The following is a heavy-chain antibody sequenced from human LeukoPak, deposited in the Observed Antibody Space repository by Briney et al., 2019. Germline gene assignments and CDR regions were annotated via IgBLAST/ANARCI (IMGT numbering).Heavy chain of an antibody. CDR3: ARGASSEY. CDR2: IIPIFGTA. CDR1: GFTFSSYA. D-gene: IGHD6-25*01. J-gene: IGHJ4*02. V-gene: IGHV1-69*06. Sequence: GGSLRLSCAASGFTFSSYAMSWVRQAPGQGLEWMGGIIPIFGTANYAQKFQGRVTITADKSTSTAYMELSSLRSEDTAVYYCARGASSEYWGQGTLVTVSS.